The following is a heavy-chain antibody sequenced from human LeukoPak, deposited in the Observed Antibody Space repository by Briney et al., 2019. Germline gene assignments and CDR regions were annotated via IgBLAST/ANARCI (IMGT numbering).Heavy chain of an antibody. Sequence: SVKVSCKASGGTFSSYAISWVRQAPGQGLEWMGGIIPIFGTANYAQKFQGRVTITTYESTSTAYMELSSLRSEDTAVYYCARVKTGEYYYYYYMDAWGKGTTVTVYS. CDR3: ARVKTGEYYYYYYMDA. D-gene: IGHD7-27*01. CDR1: GGTFSSYA. CDR2: IIPIFGTA. J-gene: IGHJ6*03. V-gene: IGHV1-69*05.